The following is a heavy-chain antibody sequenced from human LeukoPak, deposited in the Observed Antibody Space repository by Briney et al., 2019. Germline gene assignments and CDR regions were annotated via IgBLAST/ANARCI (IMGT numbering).Heavy chain of an antibody. Sequence: GASVKVSCKASGYTFTSYAMNWVRQAPGQGLEWMGWINTNTGNPTYAQGFTGRFVFSLDTSVSTAYLQISSLKAEDTAVYYCARKLGPNYYGSGSYYLFDYWGQGTLVTVSS. D-gene: IGHD3-10*01. CDR2: INTNTGNP. CDR1: GYTFTSYA. J-gene: IGHJ4*02. V-gene: IGHV7-4-1*02. CDR3: ARKLGPNYYGSGSYYLFDY.